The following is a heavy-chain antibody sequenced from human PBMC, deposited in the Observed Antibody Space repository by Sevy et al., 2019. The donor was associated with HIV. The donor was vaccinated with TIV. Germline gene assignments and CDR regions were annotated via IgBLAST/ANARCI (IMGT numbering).Heavy chain of an antibody. D-gene: IGHD1-26*01. CDR1: GFTFSDYY. Sequence: GGSLRLSCAASGFTFSDYYMSWIRQAPGKGLEWVSYISSSGSTIYYADSVKGRFTISRANAKNSLYLQMNSLRAEDTAVYYCAGGVGASRYSGSYYDYWGQGTLVTVSS. CDR2: ISSSGSTI. J-gene: IGHJ4*02. CDR3: AGGVGASRYSGSYYDY. V-gene: IGHV3-11*01.